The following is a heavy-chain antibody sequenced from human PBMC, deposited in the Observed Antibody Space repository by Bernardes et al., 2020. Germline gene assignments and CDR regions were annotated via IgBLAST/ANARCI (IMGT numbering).Heavy chain of an antibody. Sequence: ASVKVSCKASGYTFTGYYMHWVRQAPGQGLEWMGRINPNSGGTNYAQKFQGRVTMTRDTSISTAYMELSRLRSDDTAVYYCARGLVLKGLVATIESEEFDYWGQGTLVTVSS. J-gene: IGHJ4*02. CDR1: GYTFTGYY. CDR3: ARGLVLKGLVATIESEEFDY. V-gene: IGHV1-2*06. CDR2: INPNSGGT. D-gene: IGHD5-12*01.